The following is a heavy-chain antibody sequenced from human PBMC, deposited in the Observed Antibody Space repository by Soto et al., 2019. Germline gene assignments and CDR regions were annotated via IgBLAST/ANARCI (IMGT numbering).Heavy chain of an antibody. CDR1: GFTFNTYA. Sequence: GGSLRLSCTGSGFTFNTYAMTWVRQAPGKGLEWVSGISDSGDKTYYADSVKGRLTISRDNSKSTLYLQMDSLRAEDTAIYYCAKETRLTIIGVVIQPVDNYYGIDVWGEGTPVTVYS. CDR3: AKETRLTIIGVVIQPVDNYYGIDV. J-gene: IGHJ6*04. V-gene: IGHV3-23*01. CDR2: ISDSGDKT. D-gene: IGHD3-3*01.